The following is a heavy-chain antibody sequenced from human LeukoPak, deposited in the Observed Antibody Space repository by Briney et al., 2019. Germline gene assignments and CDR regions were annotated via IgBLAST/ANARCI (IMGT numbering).Heavy chain of an antibody. CDR3: ARVVPAAPAYYFDY. CDR1: GGSFSGYY. Sequence: SETLSLTCAVYGGSFSGYYWSWIRQPPGKGLEWIGEINHSGSTNCNPSLKSRVTISVDTSKNQFSLKLSSVTAADTAVYYCARVVPAAPAYYFDYWGQGTLVTVSS. J-gene: IGHJ4*02. D-gene: IGHD2-2*01. V-gene: IGHV4-34*01. CDR2: INHSGST.